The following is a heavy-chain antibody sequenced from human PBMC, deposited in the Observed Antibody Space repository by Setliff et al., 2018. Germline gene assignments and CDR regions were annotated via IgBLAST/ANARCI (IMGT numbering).Heavy chain of an antibody. D-gene: IGHD3-22*01. CDR1: GYTYTNYG. CDR2: INNYSFKT. CDR3: ARINFYVSSGYYYAPDY. V-gene: IGHV1-18*01. J-gene: IGHJ4*02. Sequence: ASVKVSCKASGYTYTNYGITWVRQAPGQGLEWMGWINNYSFKTNYPQKFLGRVTVTTDTSTGTAYMELGSLTSDDTAIYYCARINFYVSSGYYYAPDYWGPGTLATVSS.